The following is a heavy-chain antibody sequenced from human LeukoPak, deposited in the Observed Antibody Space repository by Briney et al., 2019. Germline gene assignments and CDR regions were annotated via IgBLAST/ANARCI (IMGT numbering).Heavy chain of an antibody. D-gene: IGHD6-13*01. CDR3: ARGRYSSSWYNWFDP. CDR1: GGSFSGYY. Sequence: PSETLSLTCAVYGGSFSGYYWSWIRQPPGKGLEWIGEINHSGSTNYNPSHKSRVTISVDTSKNQFSLKLSSVTAADTAVYYCARGRYSSSWYNWFDPWGQGTLVTVSS. V-gene: IGHV4-34*01. J-gene: IGHJ5*02. CDR2: INHSGST.